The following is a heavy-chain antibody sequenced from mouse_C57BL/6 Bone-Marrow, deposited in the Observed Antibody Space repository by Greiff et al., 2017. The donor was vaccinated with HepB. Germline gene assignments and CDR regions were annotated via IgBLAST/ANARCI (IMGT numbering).Heavy chain of an antibody. CDR3: ARRDYDYDDPFYAMDY. J-gene: IGHJ4*01. CDR2: ISSGGRYT. CDR1: GFTFSSYG. V-gene: IGHV5-6*02. Sequence: EVKLVESGGDLVKPGGSLKLSCAASGFTFSSYGMSWVRQTPDKRLEWVATISSGGRYTYYPDSVKGRFTISRDNAKNTLYLQRSSLKSEDTAMYYCARRDYDYDDPFYAMDYWGQGTSVTVSS. D-gene: IGHD2-4*01.